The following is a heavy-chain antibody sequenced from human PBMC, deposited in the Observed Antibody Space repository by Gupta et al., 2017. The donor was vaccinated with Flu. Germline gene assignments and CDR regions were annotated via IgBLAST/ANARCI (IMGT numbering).Heavy chain of an antibody. V-gene: IGHV1-3*01. CDR3: ARDEGYSYGSFDY. D-gene: IGHD5-18*01. J-gene: IGHJ4*02. Sequence: SQKFQGRVTITRDTSASTAYMELSSLRSEDTAVYYCARDEGYSYGSFDYWGQGTLVTVSS.